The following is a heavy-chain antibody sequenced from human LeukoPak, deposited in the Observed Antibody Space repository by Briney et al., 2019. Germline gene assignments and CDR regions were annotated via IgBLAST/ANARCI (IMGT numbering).Heavy chain of an antibody. Sequence: GESLKISCKGSGYSFTSYWIGWVRQMPGKGLEWMGIIYPGDSDTRYSPSFQGQVTMSADKSITTAYLQWSSLQASDTAMYYCARLRYSSSWYRGFFDNWGQGTLVTVSS. CDR1: GYSFTSYW. D-gene: IGHD6-13*01. CDR3: ARLRYSSSWYRGFFDN. J-gene: IGHJ4*02. CDR2: IYPGDSDT. V-gene: IGHV5-51*01.